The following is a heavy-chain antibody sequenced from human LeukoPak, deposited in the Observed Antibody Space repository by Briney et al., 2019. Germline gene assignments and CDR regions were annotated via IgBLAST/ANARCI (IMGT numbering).Heavy chain of an antibody. CDR1: GFTFSSYW. J-gene: IGHJ4*02. Sequence: HGGSLRLSCGASGFTFSSYWMSWVRQAPGKGLEWVANIKQDGSEKYYVDSVKGRFTISRDNAKNSLYLQMNSLRAEDTAVYYCARPSYYYDSSGYYYWGQGTLVTVSS. CDR3: ARPSYYYDSSGYYY. CDR2: IKQDGSEK. D-gene: IGHD3-22*01. V-gene: IGHV3-7*01.